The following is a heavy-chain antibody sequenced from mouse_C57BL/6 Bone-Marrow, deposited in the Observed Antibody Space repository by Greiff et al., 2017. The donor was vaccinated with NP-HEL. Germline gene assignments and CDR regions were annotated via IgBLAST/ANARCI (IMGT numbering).Heavy chain of an antibody. V-gene: IGHV5-6*01. Sequence: VQLMESGGDLVKPGGSLKLSCAASGFTFSSYGMSWVRQTPDKRLEWVATISSGGSYTYYPDSVKGRFTISRDNAKNTLYLQMSSLKSEDTAMYYCARLTGTGYFDYWGQGTTLTVSS. J-gene: IGHJ2*01. CDR1: GFTFSSYG. D-gene: IGHD4-1*01. CDR2: ISSGGSYT. CDR3: ARLTGTGYFDY.